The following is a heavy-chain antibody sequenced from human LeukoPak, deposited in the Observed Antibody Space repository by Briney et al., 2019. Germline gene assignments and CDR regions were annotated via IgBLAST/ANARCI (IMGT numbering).Heavy chain of an antibody. J-gene: IGHJ3*01. Sequence: PGGSLRLSCVASGFTFSSSSMNWVRQAPGKGLEWVSSINSISTYIYYADSLRGRFTISRANADNSLYLQMNSLRAEDTAVYYCSKEYADTSAYEAFYLWGQRANVTVSS. D-gene: IGHD2-2*01. CDR2: INSISTYI. V-gene: IGHV3-21*01. CDR1: GFTFSSSS. CDR3: SKEYADTSAYEAFYL.